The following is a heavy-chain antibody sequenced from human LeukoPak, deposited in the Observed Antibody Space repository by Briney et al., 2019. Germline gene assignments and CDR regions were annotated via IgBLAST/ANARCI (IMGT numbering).Heavy chain of an antibody. CDR1: GFTFDDA. CDR3: AKGNSYDSSGLPFDY. D-gene: IGHD3-22*01. Sequence: PGRSLRLSCAASGFTFDDAMHWVRQAPRKGLEWVSGISWDSGSVDSADSVKGRFTISRDNARNSLYLQMNSLRAEDTALYYCAKGNSYDSSGLPFDYWGQGTLVTVSS. V-gene: IGHV3-9*01. CDR2: ISWDSGSV. J-gene: IGHJ4*02.